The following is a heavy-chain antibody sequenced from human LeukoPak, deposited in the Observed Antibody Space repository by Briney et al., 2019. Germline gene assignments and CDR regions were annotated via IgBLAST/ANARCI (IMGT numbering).Heavy chain of an antibody. D-gene: IGHD2-15*01. CDR1: GFTFSTYA. CDR3: AKVKLGYCSGGSCYADY. J-gene: IGHJ4*02. CDR2: TSGSGGST. V-gene: IGHV3-23*01. Sequence: GGCLRLSCAASGFTFSTYAMGWVRQAPGKGLEWVSGTSGSGGSTYYADSVKGRFTISRDNSKNTLYLQMNSLRAEDTAVYYCAKVKLGYCSGGSCYADYWGQGTLVTVPS.